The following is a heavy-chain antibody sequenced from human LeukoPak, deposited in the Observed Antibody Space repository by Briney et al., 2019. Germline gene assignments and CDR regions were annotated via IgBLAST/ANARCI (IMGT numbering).Heavy chain of an antibody. V-gene: IGHV4-34*01. Sequence: SETLSLTCAVYGGSFSGYYWSWIRQPPGKGLEWIGEINHSGSTNHNPSLKSRVTISVDTSKNQFSLKLSSVTAADTAVYYCARVDRAARPHYFDYWGQGTLVTVSS. J-gene: IGHJ4*02. CDR3: ARVDRAARPHYFDY. D-gene: IGHD6-6*01. CDR2: INHSGST. CDR1: GGSFSGYY.